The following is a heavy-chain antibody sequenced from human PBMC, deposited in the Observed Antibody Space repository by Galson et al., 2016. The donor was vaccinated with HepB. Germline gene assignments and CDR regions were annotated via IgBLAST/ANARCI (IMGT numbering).Heavy chain of an antibody. V-gene: IGHV3-74*01. CDR3: AREGGQWLERFDY. Sequence: SLRLSCAASGFTFSDHYMDWVRQAPGKGLVWVSRINSDGSSTIYADSVKGRFTISRDNAKNTLYLQMNSLRAEDTAVYYCAREGGQWLERFDYWGQGTLVTVSS. CDR2: INSDGSST. CDR1: GFTFSDHY. J-gene: IGHJ4*02. D-gene: IGHD6-19*01.